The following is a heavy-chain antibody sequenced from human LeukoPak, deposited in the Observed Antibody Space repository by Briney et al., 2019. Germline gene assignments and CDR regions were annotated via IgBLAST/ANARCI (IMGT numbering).Heavy chain of an antibody. CDR1: GFTVSSNY. D-gene: IGHD6-13*01. V-gene: IGHV3-66*01. Sequence: PGGSLRLSCAASGFTVSSNYMSWVRQAPGKGLEWVSVIYSGGSTYYADSVKGRFTISRDNSKNTLYLQMNSLRAEDTAVYYCARDSGSSSWFQPLLVDGMDVWGQGTTVTVSS. J-gene: IGHJ6*02. CDR3: ARDSGSSSWFQPLLVDGMDV. CDR2: IYSGGST.